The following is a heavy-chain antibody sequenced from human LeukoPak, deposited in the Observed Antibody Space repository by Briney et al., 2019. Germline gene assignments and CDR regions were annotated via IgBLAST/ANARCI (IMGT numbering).Heavy chain of an antibody. Sequence: GGSLRLSCAASGFTFSDYYMSWIRQAPGKGLEWVSFISSTSSYIKDADSVKGRFTISRDNAKNSLYLQMNSLRDEDTAVYYCARDILTKQAYSGYDNWGQGTLVAVSS. CDR3: ARDILTKQAYSGYDN. J-gene: IGHJ4*02. V-gene: IGHV3-11*06. CDR1: GFTFSDYY. D-gene: IGHD5-12*01. CDR2: ISSTSSYI.